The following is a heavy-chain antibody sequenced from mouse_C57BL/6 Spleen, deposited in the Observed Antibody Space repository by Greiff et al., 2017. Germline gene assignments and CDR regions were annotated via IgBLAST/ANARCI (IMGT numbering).Heavy chain of an antibody. D-gene: IGHD1-1*01. V-gene: IGHV14-2*01. CDR2: IDPEDGET. CDR1: GFNIKDYY. Sequence: EVQLVESGAELVKPGASVKLSCTASGFNIKDYYMHWVKQRTEQGLEWIGRIDPEDGETKYAPKFQGKATITADTSSNTAYLQLSSLTSEDTAVYYCARSPSLKHYYYGSSPSAYWGQGTLVTVSA. CDR3: ARSPSLKHYYYGSSPSAY. J-gene: IGHJ3*01.